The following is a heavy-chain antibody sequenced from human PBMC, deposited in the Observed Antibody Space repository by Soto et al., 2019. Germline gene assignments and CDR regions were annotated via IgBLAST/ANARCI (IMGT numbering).Heavy chain of an antibody. CDR3: ARDHLGYCSSGRCNWSEYSGS. J-gene: IGHJ4*02. D-gene: IGHD2-15*01. Sequence: GWCVRQSVEVAGFFVNADYVSWVHQAPEKGLEWVSVIFSGSSTYYIDSVKGRFTISRDNAKNSLYLQMNSLRAEDTAVYYCARDHLGYCSSGRCNWSEYSGSWGQGNLVTVSS. V-gene: IGHV3-53*01. CDR1: GFFVNADY. CDR2: IFSGSST.